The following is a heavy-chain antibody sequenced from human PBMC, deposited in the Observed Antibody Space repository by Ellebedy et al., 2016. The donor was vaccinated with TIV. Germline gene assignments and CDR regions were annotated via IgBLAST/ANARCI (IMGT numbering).Heavy chain of an antibody. CDR1: GGSISSYY. J-gene: IGHJ4*02. V-gene: IGHV4-59*01. D-gene: IGHD2-8*01. CDR2: AHYRGSF. CDR3: ARAGVN. Sequence: SETLSLXXTVSGGSISSYYWSWIRQPPGKGLEWIGYAHYRGSFNHNPSLKSRVSVSVDTSKNQFSLKLTSVTAADTAVYYCARAGVNWGQGTLVTVSS.